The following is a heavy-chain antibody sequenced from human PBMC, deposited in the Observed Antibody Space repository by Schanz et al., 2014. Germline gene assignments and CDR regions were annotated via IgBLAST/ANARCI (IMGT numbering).Heavy chain of an antibody. CDR1: GFTFSNYA. J-gene: IGHJ4*02. D-gene: IGHD6-19*01. CDR3: ATGDASGWYCFDY. CDR2: ISYDASEK. Sequence: QVQLVESGGGVVQPGRSLRLSCAASGFTFSNYAMHWVRQAPGKGLEWVAVISYDASEKYYVDSVKGRFTISRGNSNNTLHLQMNSLRPEDTAVYHCATGDASGWYCFDYWGQGTLVTVSS. V-gene: IGHV3-30*04.